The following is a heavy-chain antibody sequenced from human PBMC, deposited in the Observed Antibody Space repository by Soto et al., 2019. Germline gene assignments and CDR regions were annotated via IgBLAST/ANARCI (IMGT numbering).Heavy chain of an antibody. J-gene: IGHJ6*03. CDR2: ISGSGGST. D-gene: IGHD3-3*01. V-gene: IGHV3-23*01. CDR1: GFTFSSYA. Sequence: PGGSLRLSCAASGFTFSSYAMSWVRQAPGKGLEWVSAISGSGGSTYYADSVKGRFTISRDNSKNTLYLQMNSLRAEDTAVYYCAKRGPFGVVIKAHYYYYMDVWGKGTTVTVSS. CDR3: AKRGPFGVVIKAHYYYYMDV.